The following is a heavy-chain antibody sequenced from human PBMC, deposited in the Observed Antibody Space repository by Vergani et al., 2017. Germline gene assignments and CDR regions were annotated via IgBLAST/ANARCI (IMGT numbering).Heavy chain of an antibody. J-gene: IGHJ6*02. CDR1: GGSFSGYY. CDR2: INHSGST. D-gene: IGHD6-19*01. V-gene: IGHV4-34*01. Sequence: QVQLQQWGAGLLKPSETLSLTCAVYGGSFSGYYWSWIRQPPGKGLEWIGEINHSGSTNYNPSLKSRVTISVDTSKNQFSLKLSSVTAADTAVYYCARHGYNSGWYELDVWGQGTTVTVSS. CDR3: ARHGYNSGWYELDV.